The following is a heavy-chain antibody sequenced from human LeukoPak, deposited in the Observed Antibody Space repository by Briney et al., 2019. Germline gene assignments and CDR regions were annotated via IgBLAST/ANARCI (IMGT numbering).Heavy chain of an antibody. D-gene: IGHD3-16*01. J-gene: IGHJ4*02. CDR2: IRSKAYGGTT. V-gene: IGHV3-49*04. CDR1: GFTFGDYG. CDR3: TSSSGYDWGRFDY. Sequence: GGSLRLSCTASGFTFGDYGMSWVRQAPGKGLEWVSFIRSKAYGGTTEYAASVKGRFTISRDDSKSIAYLQMNSLKTEDTAVYYCTSSSGYDWGRFDYWGQGTLVTVSS.